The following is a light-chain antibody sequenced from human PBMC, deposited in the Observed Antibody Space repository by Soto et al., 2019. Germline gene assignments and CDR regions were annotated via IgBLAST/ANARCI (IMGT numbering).Light chain of an antibody. Sequence: DIQLTQSPSFLSASVGDRVTISCRASRGISSYLSWYQQKPGKAPNLLIYKASTLRSGVPARFSGSGSTTEFTLTISSLQPEDFATYYCQQLSSYPVTFGGGTKVEIK. CDR1: RGISSY. V-gene: IGKV1-9*01. J-gene: IGKJ4*01. CDR3: QQLSSYPVT. CDR2: KAS.